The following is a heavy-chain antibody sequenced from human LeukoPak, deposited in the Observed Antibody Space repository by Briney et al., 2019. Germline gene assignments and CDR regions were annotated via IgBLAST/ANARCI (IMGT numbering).Heavy chain of an antibody. Sequence: SVKVSCKASGGTFSSYAISWVRQAPGQGLEWMGGIIPIFGTANYAQKFQGGVTITADESTSTAYMELSSLRSEDTAVYYCARGAFDTSSSGVDYYYYMDVWGKGTTVTVSS. J-gene: IGHJ6*03. CDR1: GGTFSSYA. CDR3: ARGAFDTSSSGVDYYYYMDV. V-gene: IGHV1-69*13. D-gene: IGHD6-6*01. CDR2: IIPIFGTA.